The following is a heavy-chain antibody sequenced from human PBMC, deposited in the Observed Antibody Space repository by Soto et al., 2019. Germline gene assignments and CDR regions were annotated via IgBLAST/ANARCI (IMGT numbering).Heavy chain of an antibody. CDR2: IYYSGST. D-gene: IGHD1-26*01. J-gene: IGHJ6*02. Sequence: PSETLSLTCTVSGGSISSYYWSWIRQPPGKGLEWIGYIYYSGSTNYNPSLKSRVTISVDTSKNQFSLKLSSVTAADTAVYYCARDRGGSYKGLYYYYGMDVWGQGTTVTV. CDR3: ARDRGGSYKGLYYYYGMDV. V-gene: IGHV4-59*01. CDR1: GGSISSYY.